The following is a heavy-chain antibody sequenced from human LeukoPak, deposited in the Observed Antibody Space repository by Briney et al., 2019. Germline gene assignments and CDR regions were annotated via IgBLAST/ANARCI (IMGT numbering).Heavy chain of an antibody. J-gene: IGHJ4*02. Sequence: PGGFLRLSCAASGFTFSSYWMHCVRQAPGKGLVWVSRINSDGSSTSYADSVKGRFTISGDNAKNTLYLQMNSLRAEDTAVYYCARKTGAAAATGGYYFDYWGQGTLVTVSS. CDR1: GFTFSSYW. CDR2: INSDGSST. CDR3: ARKTGAAAATGGYYFDY. V-gene: IGHV3-74*01. D-gene: IGHD6-13*01.